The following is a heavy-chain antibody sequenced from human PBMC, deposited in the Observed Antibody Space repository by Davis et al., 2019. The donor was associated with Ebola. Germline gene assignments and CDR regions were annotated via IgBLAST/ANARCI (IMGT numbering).Heavy chain of an antibody. Sequence: GGSLRLSCAASGFTFSSYAMSWVRQAPGKGLEWVSYISSGGTTVYYADSVKGRFTTFRDNPKSTLYLQMNSLRADDTAVYYCAKQRGVGAIDYDYWGRGTVVTVSS. CDR1: GFTFSSYA. CDR3: AKQRGVGAIDYDY. V-gene: IGHV3-23*01. D-gene: IGHD1-26*01. J-gene: IGHJ4*02. CDR2: ISSGGTTV.